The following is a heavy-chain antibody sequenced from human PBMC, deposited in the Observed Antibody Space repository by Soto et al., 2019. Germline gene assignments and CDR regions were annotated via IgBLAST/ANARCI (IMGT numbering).Heavy chain of an antibody. CDR3: ARDYYDSSPCAFDI. Sequence: SETLSFTCTVSGGSISSGDYYWSWIRQPPGRGLEWIGYIYYSGSTYYNPSLKSRVTISVDTSKNQFSLKLSSVTAADTAVYYCARDYYDSSPCAFDIWGQGTMVTVSS. V-gene: IGHV4-30-4*01. J-gene: IGHJ3*02. CDR2: IYYSGST. CDR1: GGSISSGDYY. D-gene: IGHD3-22*01.